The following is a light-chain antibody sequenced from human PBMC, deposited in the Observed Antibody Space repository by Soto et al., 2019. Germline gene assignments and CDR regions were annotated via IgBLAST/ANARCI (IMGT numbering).Light chain of an antibody. CDR2: KAS. CDR1: QSISTW. V-gene: IGKV1-5*03. Sequence: DIQMTQSPSTLSASVGDRVTLTCRASQSISTWLAWYQQKPGKAPKILIYKASNLESGVPSRFSGSGSGTECTLTISSLQPDDFATYYCQQYNSYSRTFGQGTKLEIK. CDR3: QQYNSYSRT. J-gene: IGKJ2*01.